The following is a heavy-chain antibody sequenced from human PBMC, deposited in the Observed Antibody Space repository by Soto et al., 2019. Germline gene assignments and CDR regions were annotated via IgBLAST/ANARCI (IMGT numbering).Heavy chain of an antibody. CDR3: ARHYCSSTSCYPVYYYYYGMDV. V-gene: IGHV5-51*01. J-gene: IGHJ6*02. D-gene: IGHD2-2*01. Sequence: PGESLKISCKGSGYSFTSYWIGWVRQMPGKGLEWMGTIYPGDSDTRYSPSFQGQVTISADKSISTAYLQWSSLKASDTAMYYCARHYCSSTSCYPVYYYYYGMDVWGQGTTVTVSS. CDR1: GYSFTSYW. CDR2: IYPGDSDT.